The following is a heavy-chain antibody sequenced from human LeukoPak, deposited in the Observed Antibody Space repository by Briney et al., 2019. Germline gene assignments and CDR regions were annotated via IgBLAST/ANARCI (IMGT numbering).Heavy chain of an antibody. J-gene: IGHJ4*02. D-gene: IGHD3-10*01. V-gene: IGHV3-21*01. CDR2: ISSSSSYI. Sequence: GGSLRLSCAASGFTFSSYSMNWVRQAPGKGLEWVSSISSSSSYIYYADSVKGRFTISRDNAKNSLYLQMNSLRAEDTAVYYCARVPMVRGVYYFDYWGQGTLVTVSS. CDR3: ARVPMVRGVYYFDY. CDR1: GFTFSSYS.